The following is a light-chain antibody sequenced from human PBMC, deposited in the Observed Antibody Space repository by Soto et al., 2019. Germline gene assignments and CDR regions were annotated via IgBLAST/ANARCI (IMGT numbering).Light chain of an antibody. CDR3: QHYDTYRAT. CDR1: QTIDTR. V-gene: IGKV1-5*01. J-gene: IGKJ1*01. CDR2: DAS. Sequence: DSQMTQSPSSLSSSVGDRVTITCRATQTIDTRLAWYQQKPGEAPKLLIYDASSLENGVPSRFSGSGSGTEFTLNISGLQPDDFATYYWQHYDTYRATFGLGTRWIS.